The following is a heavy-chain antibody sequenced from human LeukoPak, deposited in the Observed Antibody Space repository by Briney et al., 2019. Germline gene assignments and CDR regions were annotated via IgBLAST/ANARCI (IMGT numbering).Heavy chain of an antibody. CDR3: ARDLPADCSSTSCPKYYYYYGMDV. Sequence: VASVKVSCKASGYTFTIYYMHWVRQAPGQGLEWMGIINPSGGSTSYAQKFQGRVTMTRDTSTSTVYMELSSLRSEDTAVYYCARDLPADCSSTSCPKYYYYYGMDVWGQGTTVTVSS. V-gene: IGHV1-46*01. D-gene: IGHD2-2*01. CDR2: INPSGGST. J-gene: IGHJ6*02. CDR1: GYTFTIYY.